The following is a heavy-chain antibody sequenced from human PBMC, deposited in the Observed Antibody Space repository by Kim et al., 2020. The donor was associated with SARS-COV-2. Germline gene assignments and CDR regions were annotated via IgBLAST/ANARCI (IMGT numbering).Heavy chain of an antibody. Sequence: GGSLRLSCAASGFTFSSYGMHWVRQAPGKGLERVGVISYDGSNKYYEDSVKGRFTISRDNSTNTLFLQMKSLRAEDTAVYYCAKESGSRSHYAWVYYYYGMDVWGQGTTGTVSS. D-gene: IGHD3-10*01. CDR2: ISYDGSNK. CDR3: AKESGSRSHYAWVYYYYGMDV. CDR1: GFTFSSYG. V-gene: IGHV3-30*18. J-gene: IGHJ6*02.